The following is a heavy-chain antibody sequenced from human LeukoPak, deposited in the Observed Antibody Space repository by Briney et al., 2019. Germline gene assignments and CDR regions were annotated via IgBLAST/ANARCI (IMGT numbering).Heavy chain of an antibody. D-gene: IGHD6-19*01. CDR3: AKDGDYSSGWYYFDY. CDR2: IYHSGST. CDR1: GGSISSSNW. Sequence: PSETLSLTCAVSGGSISSSNWWSWVRQPPGKGLEWIGEIYHSGSTNYNPSLKSRVTISVDKSKNQFSLKLSSVTAADTAVYYCAKDGDYSSGWYYFDYWGQGTLVTVSS. J-gene: IGHJ4*02. V-gene: IGHV4-4*02.